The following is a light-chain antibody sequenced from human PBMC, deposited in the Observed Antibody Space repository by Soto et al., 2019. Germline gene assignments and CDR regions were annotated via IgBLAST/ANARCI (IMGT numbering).Light chain of an antibody. CDR2: GVN. CDR3: QSYDDSLGGVDV. J-gene: IGLJ1*01. CDR1: SSNIGAEYC. V-gene: IGLV1-40*01. Sequence: QSVLTQPPSVSGAPGQRVTISCTGSSSNIGAEYCIRWYQHLPGTAPKLLIYGVNSRPSGVPDRFSGSKSGSSASLAIAGLQAEDEADYYCQSYDDSLGGVDVFGTGTKLTVL.